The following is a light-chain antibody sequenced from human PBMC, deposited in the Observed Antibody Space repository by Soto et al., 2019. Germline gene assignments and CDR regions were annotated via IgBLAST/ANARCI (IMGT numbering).Light chain of an antibody. CDR2: IAS. J-gene: IGKJ5*01. CDR1: QGIRSY. Sequence: DIQLTQSPSFLSASVGDSVTITCRASQGIRSYLAWYKKKPGRAPKLLMYIASTLQTGVPSRLSGSGSGTEFTLTITSLQPEDVATDYCQQVNSYPITFGQGTRLEIK. CDR3: QQVNSYPIT. V-gene: IGKV1-9*01.